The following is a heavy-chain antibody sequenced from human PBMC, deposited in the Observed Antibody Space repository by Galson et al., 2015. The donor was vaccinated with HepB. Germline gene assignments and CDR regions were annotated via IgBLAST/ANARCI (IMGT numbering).Heavy chain of an antibody. CDR3: ARGGRYDFWSGYYSGGFDY. Sequence: SLRLSCAASGFTFSSYDMHWVRQATGKGLEWVSAIGTAGDTYYPGSVKGRFTISRENAKNSLYLQMNSLRAGDTAVYYCARGGRYDFWSGYYSGGFDYWGQGTLVTVSS. D-gene: IGHD3-3*01. CDR2: IGTAGDT. J-gene: IGHJ4*02. CDR1: GFTFSSYD. V-gene: IGHV3-13*01.